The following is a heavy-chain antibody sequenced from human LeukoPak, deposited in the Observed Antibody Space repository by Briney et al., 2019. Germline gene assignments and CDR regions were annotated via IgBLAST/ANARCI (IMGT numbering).Heavy chain of an antibody. CDR2: IYYSGRT. CDR1: GGSFSNYY. Sequence: SETLSLTCTVSGGSFSNYYWSWIRQPPGKGLEWVGYIYYSGRTNYNPSLKRRATISVDTTKNQFSLKLSSVTAAHKTIYYRTAWGRHRRCYYWGQGTLGTVSS. J-gene: IGHJ4*02. V-gene: IGHV4-59*01. D-gene: IGHD3-16*01. CDR3: TAWGRHRRCYY.